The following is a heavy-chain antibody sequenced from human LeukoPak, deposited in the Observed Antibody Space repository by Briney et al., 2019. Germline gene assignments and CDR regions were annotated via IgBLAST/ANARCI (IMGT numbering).Heavy chain of an antibody. CDR1: GYTFTSYA. Sequence: ASVKVSCKASGYTFTSYAKHWVRQAPGQRLEWMGWINAGNGNTKYSQKFQGRVTITRDTSASTAYMELSSLRSEDTTVYYCARVGAAAGPYYFDYWGQGTLVTVSS. CDR2: INAGNGNT. V-gene: IGHV1-3*01. CDR3: ARVGAAAGPYYFDY. J-gene: IGHJ4*02. D-gene: IGHD6-13*01.